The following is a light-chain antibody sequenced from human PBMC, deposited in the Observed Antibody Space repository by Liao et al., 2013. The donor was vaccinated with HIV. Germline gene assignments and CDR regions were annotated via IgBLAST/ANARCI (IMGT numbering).Light chain of an antibody. Sequence: SYEVTQPPSVSVSPGQTASITCSGDKLGDKYACWYQQKPGQSPVLVIYQDSKRPSGIPERFSGSNSGNTATLTISGTQAMDEADYYCQAWDXGGYVFGTGTKVTVL. J-gene: IGLJ1*01. V-gene: IGLV3-1*01. CDR1: KLGDKY. CDR2: QDS. CDR3: QAWDXGGYV.